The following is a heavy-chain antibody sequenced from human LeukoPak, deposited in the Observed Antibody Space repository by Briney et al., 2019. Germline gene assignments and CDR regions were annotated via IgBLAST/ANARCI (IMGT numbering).Heavy chain of an antibody. CDR2: ISSSSSYI. J-gene: IGHJ6*02. D-gene: IGHD3-22*01. CDR3: ARLPVVITGGYGMDV. Sequence: PGGSLRLSCAASGFTFSSYSMNWVRQAPGKGLEWVSSISSSSSYIYYADSVKGRFTISRDNAKNSLYLQMNSLGAEDTAVYYCARLPVVITGGYGMDVWGQGTTVTVSS. V-gene: IGHV3-21*01. CDR1: GFTFSSYS.